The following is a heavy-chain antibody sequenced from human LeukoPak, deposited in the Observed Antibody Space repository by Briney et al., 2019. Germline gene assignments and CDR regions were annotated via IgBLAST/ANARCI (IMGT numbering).Heavy chain of an antibody. CDR1: GYTFTNHA. D-gene: IGHD6-13*01. J-gene: IGHJ5*01. V-gene: IGHV1-3*04. CDR2: IDTANGNT. Sequence: ASVNVSCTASGYTFTNHAMHWVRQAPGQGLEWMGWIDTANGNTKYLQKFQGRVTITRDTSARIVYMELSSLRFEDTALYYCARPGASSPGNWFASWGQGSLVTVSS. CDR3: ARPGASSPGNWFAS.